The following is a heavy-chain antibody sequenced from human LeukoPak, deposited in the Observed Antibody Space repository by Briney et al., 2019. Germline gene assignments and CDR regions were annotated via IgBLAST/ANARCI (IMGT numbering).Heavy chain of an antibody. CDR1: GYTFTGYY. CDR2: INPNSGGT. CDR3: ARDLGRGSIAAAVDY. V-gene: IGHV1-2*02. J-gene: IGHJ4*02. Sequence: ASVKVSCKASGYTFTGYYMHWVRQVPGQGLEWMGWINPNSGGTNYAQKFQGRVTMTRDTSISTAYMELSRLRSDDTAVYYCARDLGRGSIAAAVDYWGQGTLVTVSS. D-gene: IGHD6-13*01.